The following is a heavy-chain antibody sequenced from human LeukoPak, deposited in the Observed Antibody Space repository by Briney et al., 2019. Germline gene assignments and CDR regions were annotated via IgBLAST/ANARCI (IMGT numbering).Heavy chain of an antibody. CDR2: IRNKANSYTT. CDR3: AKAHPRSRFDS. CDR1: GFTFSDHY. D-gene: IGHD2-15*01. V-gene: IGHV3-72*01. J-gene: IGHJ4*02. Sequence: GGSLRLSCAASGFTFSDHYMDWVRQAPGKGLDWVGRIRNKANSYTTEYAASVKGRFTISRDDSKNSLYLQMNSLKIEDTAVYYCAKAHPRSRFDSWGQGTLVTVSS.